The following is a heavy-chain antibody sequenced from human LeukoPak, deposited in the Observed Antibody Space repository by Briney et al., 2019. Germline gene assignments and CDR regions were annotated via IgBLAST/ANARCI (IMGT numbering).Heavy chain of an antibody. D-gene: IGHD4-23*01. Sequence: ASVKVSCKTSGYTFTGYYIHCVRQAPGQGVEWMGWINPDSGGTNYAQRFQGRVTMTRDTSISTAYMELSRLTSDDTAVYYCARAGGNSAAFAFDYWGQGTLVTVSS. CDR3: ARAGGNSAAFAFDY. J-gene: IGHJ4*02. CDR2: INPDSGGT. CDR1: GYTFTGYY. V-gene: IGHV1-2*02.